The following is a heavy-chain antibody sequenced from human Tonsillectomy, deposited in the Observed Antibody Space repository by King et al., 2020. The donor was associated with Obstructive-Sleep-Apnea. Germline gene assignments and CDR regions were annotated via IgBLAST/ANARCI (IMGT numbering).Heavy chain of an antibody. V-gene: IGHV3-64D*09. CDR1: GFTFSSYA. CDR3: VKLSGGYYRY. CDR2: ISSNGGST. Sequence: VQLVESGGGLVQPGGSLRLSCSASGFTFSSYAMHWVRQAPGKGLEYVSAISSNGGSTDYADSVKGRFTMSRDNSKNTLYLQMSSLRAEDTAVYYCVKLSGGYYRYWGQGTLVTVSS. D-gene: IGHD1-26*01. J-gene: IGHJ4*02.